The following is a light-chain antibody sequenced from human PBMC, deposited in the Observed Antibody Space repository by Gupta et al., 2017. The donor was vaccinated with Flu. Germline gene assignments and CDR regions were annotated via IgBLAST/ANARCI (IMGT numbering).Light chain of an antibody. V-gene: IGKV3-20*01. Sequence: GSMSLVRGAVVTVSLVTSESVDRSCSAWHQQNPDQAPRLLIYAALSTATTPPDRISGSASAADITLIISRLAPEAFVVYRCQYNDVPPGTFGPGTKVDIK. CDR3: QYNDVPPGT. CDR1: ESVDRSC. J-gene: IGKJ3*01. CDR2: AAL.